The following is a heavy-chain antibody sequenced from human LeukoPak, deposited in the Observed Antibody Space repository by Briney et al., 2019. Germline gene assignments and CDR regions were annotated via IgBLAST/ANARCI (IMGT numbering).Heavy chain of an antibody. CDR3: TRQEQLVANAFDI. J-gene: IGHJ3*02. D-gene: IGHD6-6*01. Sequence: GESLKISCQASGYIFTNYWIGWVRQMPGKGLEWMGIIYPGDSDTRYSPSFQGQITISADRSSSTAYLQWSSLEATDTAVYYCTRQEQLVANAFDIWGQGTMLTVSS. V-gene: IGHV5-51*01. CDR2: IYPGDSDT. CDR1: GYIFTNYW.